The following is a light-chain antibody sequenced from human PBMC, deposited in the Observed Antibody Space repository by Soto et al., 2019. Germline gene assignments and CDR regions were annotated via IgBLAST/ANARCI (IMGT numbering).Light chain of an antibody. Sequence: QSVLTQPASVSGSPGQSITISCTGTSTYIGRYNYVSWYRQHPGKAPKLMIYDVSNRPSGVSNRFSGSKSGNTASLTISGLQAEDEADYYCSSYTSSSTYVFGTGTKVTVL. J-gene: IGLJ1*01. CDR3: SSYTSSSTYV. CDR1: STYIGRYNY. V-gene: IGLV2-14*03. CDR2: DVS.